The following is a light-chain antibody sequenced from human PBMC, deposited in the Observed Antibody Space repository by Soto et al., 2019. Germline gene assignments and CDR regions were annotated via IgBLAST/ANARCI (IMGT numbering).Light chain of an antibody. V-gene: IGKV3-11*01. CDR2: DAS. CDR1: QSVSTY. J-gene: IGKJ1*01. Sequence: EIVLTQSPATLSLSPGQRATLSCRASQSVSTYLACYQQKPGQAPRLLIYDASTRATGIPARFSGSGSGTDFTLTISSLEPEDFAVYYCQQRSNWPPTWTFGQGTKVEIK. CDR3: QQRSNWPPTWT.